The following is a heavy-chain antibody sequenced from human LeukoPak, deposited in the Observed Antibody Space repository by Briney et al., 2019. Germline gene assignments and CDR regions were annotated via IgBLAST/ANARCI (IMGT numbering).Heavy chain of an antibody. CDR2: IWYDGSNK. V-gene: IGHV3-33*01. J-gene: IGHJ4*02. D-gene: IGHD5-18*01. CDR3: ARAARIQLWSYYFDY. CDR1: GFTFSSYG. Sequence: GRSLRLSCAASGFTFSSYGMHWVRQAPGKGLEWVEVIWYDGSNKYYADSVKGRFTISRDNSKNTLYLQMNSLRAEDTAVYYCARAARIQLWSYYFDYWGQGTLVTVSS.